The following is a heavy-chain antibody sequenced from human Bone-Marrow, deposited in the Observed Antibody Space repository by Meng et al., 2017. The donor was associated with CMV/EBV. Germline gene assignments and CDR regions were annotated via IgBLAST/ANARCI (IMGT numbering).Heavy chain of an antibody. D-gene: IGHD1-26*01. CDR3: ARRLDGSSKLGLGY. CDR1: GFTFTVYY. J-gene: IGHJ4*02. V-gene: IGHV1-46*01. Sequence: ASGFTFTVYYFHWVRQAPGQGLDWMGVINPSGSTAVSAQRFQGRITLTRDTSTSTLYMELSSLRSEDTAMYFCARRLDGSSKLGLGYWGQGTLVTVSS. CDR2: INPSGSTA.